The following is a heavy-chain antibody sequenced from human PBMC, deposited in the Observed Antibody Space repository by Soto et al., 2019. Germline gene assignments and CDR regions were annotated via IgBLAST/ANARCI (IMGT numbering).Heavy chain of an antibody. D-gene: IGHD3-10*01. J-gene: IGHJ4*02. CDR2: IWYDGGNK. V-gene: IGHV3-33*08. CDR1: GFTVSSNY. Sequence: GGSLRLSCAASGFTVSSNYMSWVRQAPGKGLEWVAFIWYDGGNKYYAESVKGRFTISRDNSKKTLYLQMNSLRVEDSALYYCARGSTDSYPGSRIFDFWGRGTLVTVSS. CDR3: ARGSTDSYPGSRIFDF.